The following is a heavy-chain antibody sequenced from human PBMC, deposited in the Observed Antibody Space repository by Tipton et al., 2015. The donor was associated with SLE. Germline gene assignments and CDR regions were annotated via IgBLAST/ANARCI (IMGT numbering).Heavy chain of an antibody. J-gene: IGHJ4*02. CDR1: GGSISTYY. V-gene: IGHV4-59*01. Sequence: TLSLTCTVSGGSISTYYWSWIRQSPGKGLEWIGYIYYTGNTHYSASLKSRVTISLDTSKNLFSLNLSSVTAADTAVYYCARERTITGTTPDYWGQGTLVTVSS. D-gene: IGHD1-7*01. CDR3: ARERTITGTTPDY. CDR2: IYYTGNT.